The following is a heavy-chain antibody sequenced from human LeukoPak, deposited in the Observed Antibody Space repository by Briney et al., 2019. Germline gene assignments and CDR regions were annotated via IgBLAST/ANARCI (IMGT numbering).Heavy chain of an antibody. D-gene: IGHD3-10*01. Sequence: SVKVSCKASGGTFSSYAISWVRQAPGQGLEWMGGITPIFGTANYAQKFQGRVTITADESTSTAYMELSSLRSEDTAVYYCARSPGRGFGDYYYYYMDVWGKGTTVTVSS. CDR1: GGTFSSYA. CDR3: ARSPGRGFGDYYYYYMDV. J-gene: IGHJ6*03. V-gene: IGHV1-69*13. CDR2: ITPIFGTA.